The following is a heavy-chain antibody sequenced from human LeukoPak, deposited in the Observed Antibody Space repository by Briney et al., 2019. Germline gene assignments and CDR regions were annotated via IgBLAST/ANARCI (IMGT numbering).Heavy chain of an antibody. V-gene: IGHV1-8*01. Sequence: ASVKVSCKASGYTFTSYDINWGRQATGQGLEWMGWTNPNSGNTGYAQKFQGRVTMTRNTSISTAYMELSSLRSEDTAVYYCARDLRLRYFDWAAFDIWGQGTMVTVSS. D-gene: IGHD3-9*01. CDR2: TNPNSGNT. CDR1: GYTFTSYD. J-gene: IGHJ3*02. CDR3: ARDLRLRYFDWAAFDI.